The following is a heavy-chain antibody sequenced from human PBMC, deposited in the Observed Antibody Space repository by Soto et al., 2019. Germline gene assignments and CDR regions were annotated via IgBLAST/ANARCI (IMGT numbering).Heavy chain of an antibody. V-gene: IGHV3-30*19. Sequence: QVQLVESGGGVVQPGTSLRVSCVGSGFTFRSYVIHWVRQAPGKGLEWVAVTSYDGSDKYYGDSVRGRFTISRDNSRNTVDLQMDSLRLEDTALYSCARWGTTGGLDVWGQGTLVSVSS. CDR3: ARWGTTGGLDV. CDR1: GFTFRSYV. CDR2: TSYDGSDK. J-gene: IGHJ1*01. D-gene: IGHD3-16*01.